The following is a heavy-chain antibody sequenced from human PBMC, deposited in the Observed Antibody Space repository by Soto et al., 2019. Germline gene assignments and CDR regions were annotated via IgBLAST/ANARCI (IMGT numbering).Heavy chain of an antibody. CDR2: IDAGNGNT. D-gene: IGHD3-10*01. V-gene: IGHV1-3*01. CDR1: GYTFTSYP. Sequence: ASVKVSCKASGYTFTSYPTHWVRQAPGQRLEWMGWIDAGNGNTKYSQKFRGRVTFTTDTSASTAYMDLSSLRAEDTAVYYCARVLGYYYGSGSYYTNYYGMDVWGQGTTVTVSS. J-gene: IGHJ6*02. CDR3: ARVLGYYYGSGSYYTNYYGMDV.